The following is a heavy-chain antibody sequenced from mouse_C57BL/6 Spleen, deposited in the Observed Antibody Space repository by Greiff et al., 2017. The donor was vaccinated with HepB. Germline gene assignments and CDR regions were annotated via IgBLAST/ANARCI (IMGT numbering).Heavy chain of an antibody. CDR2: INPNNGGT. CDR3: ARRGGTDAMDY. D-gene: IGHD4-1*01. CDR1: GYTFTDYY. J-gene: IGHJ4*01. Sequence: EVQLQQSGPELVKPGASVKISCKASGYTFTDYYMNWVKQSHGKSLEWIGDINPNNGGTSYNQKFKGKATLTVDKSSSTAYMELRSLTSEDSAVYYCARRGGTDAMDYWGQGTSVTVSS. V-gene: IGHV1-26*01.